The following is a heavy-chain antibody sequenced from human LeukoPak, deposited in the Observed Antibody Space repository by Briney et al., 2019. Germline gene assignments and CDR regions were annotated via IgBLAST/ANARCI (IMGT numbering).Heavy chain of an antibody. Sequence: PSETLSLTCTVSGGSISSSSYYWGWIRQPPGKGLEWIGSIYYSGSTYYNPSLKSRVTISVDTSKNQYSLKLSSVTAADTAVYYCARQWGTITPPNVIFRHNWFDPWGQGTLVTVSS. D-gene: IGHD1-1*01. CDR1: GGSISSSSYY. CDR3: ARQWGTITPPNVIFRHNWFDP. J-gene: IGHJ5*02. V-gene: IGHV4-39*01. CDR2: IYYSGST.